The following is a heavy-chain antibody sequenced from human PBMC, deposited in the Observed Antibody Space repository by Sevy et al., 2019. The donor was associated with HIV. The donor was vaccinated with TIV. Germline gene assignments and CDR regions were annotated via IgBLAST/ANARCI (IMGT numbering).Heavy chain of an antibody. CDR3: ARLLAAQDQRWLQVGDAFDI. V-gene: IGHV4-39*02. Sequence: SETLSLTCSVSGGSISSSSYYWGWIRQPPGKGLEWIGNIYYSGSTYYNPSLKSRVTISVDTSKNHFSLKLSSVTAADTAVYYCARLLAAQDQRWLQVGDAFDIWGQGTMVTVSS. CDR2: IYYSGST. D-gene: IGHD5-12*01. J-gene: IGHJ3*02. CDR1: GGSISSSSYY.